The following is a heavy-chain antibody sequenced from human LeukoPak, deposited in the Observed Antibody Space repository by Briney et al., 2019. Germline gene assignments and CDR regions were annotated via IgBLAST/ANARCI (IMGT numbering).Heavy chain of an antibody. Sequence: PSETLSLTCTVSGGSISSHYWSWIRQPPGKGLEWIGYIYYSGSTNYNPSLKSRVTISVDTSKNQFSLKLSSVTVADTAVYYCAGVAVVPAAIKRYYYYYYMDVWGKGTTVTVSS. CDR3: AGVAVVPAAIKRYYYYYYMDV. J-gene: IGHJ6*03. CDR2: IYYSGST. V-gene: IGHV4-59*11. CDR1: GGSISSHY. D-gene: IGHD2-2*01.